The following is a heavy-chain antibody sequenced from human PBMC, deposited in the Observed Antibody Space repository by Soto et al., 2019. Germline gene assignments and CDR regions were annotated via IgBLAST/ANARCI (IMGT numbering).Heavy chain of an antibody. CDR3: VSSLLTPFDY. J-gene: IGHJ4*02. CDR2: INSDGSST. D-gene: IGHD7-27*01. V-gene: IGHV3-74*01. Sequence: GGSLRLSCAASGFTFSSYWMHWVRQAPEKGLVWVSRINSDGSSTSFADSVKGRFTISRDNAKNTLYLQMNSLRAEDTAVYYCVSSLLTPFDYWGQGTLVTVSS. CDR1: GFTFSSYW.